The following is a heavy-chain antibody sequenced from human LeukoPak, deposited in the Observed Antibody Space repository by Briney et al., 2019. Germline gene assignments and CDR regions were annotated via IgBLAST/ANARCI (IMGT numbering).Heavy chain of an antibody. J-gene: IGHJ4*02. Sequence: GGSLRLSCVASGFTFSTYSMNWVRQAPGKGLEWISYISSGGGTTHYADSVKGRFTISRDNAQNSLYLQMNSLRAEDTATYYCARDPAGAGIYYDYWGQGTLVTVSS. CDR3: ARDPAGAGIYYDY. CDR2: ISSGGGTT. D-gene: IGHD6-19*01. CDR1: GFTFSTYS. V-gene: IGHV3-48*01.